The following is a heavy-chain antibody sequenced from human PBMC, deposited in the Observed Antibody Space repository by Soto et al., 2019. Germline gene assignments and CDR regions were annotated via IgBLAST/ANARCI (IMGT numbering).Heavy chain of an antibody. D-gene: IGHD1-1*01. V-gene: IGHV5-10-1*01. CDR2: IDPSDSYT. CDR3: ARPRGYATGTADGMDV. J-gene: IGHJ6*02. Sequence: GESLKISCKGSGYSFTSNWITWVRQMPGKGLEWMGRIDPSDSYTNYSPSFQGNVTISADKSISTAYLQWSSLKASDTAMYYCARPRGYATGTADGMDVWGQGTTVTVSS. CDR1: GYSFTSNW.